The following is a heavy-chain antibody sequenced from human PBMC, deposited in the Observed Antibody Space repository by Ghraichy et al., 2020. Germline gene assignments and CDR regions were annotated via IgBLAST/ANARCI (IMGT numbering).Heavy chain of an antibody. CDR3: ARDWGRDYYDSSGYSGAFDI. Sequence: SETLSLTCTVSGGSISSYYWSWIRQPAGKGLEWIGRIYTSGSTNYNPSLKSRVTMSVDTSKNQFSLKLSSVTAADTAVYYCARDWGRDYYDSSGYSGAFDIWGQGKWSPSLQ. CDR2: IYTSGST. J-gene: IGHJ3*02. V-gene: IGHV4-4*07. CDR1: GGSISSYY. D-gene: IGHD3-22*01.